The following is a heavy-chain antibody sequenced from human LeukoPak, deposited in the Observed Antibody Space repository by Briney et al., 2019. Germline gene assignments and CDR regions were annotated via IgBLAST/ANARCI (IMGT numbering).Heavy chain of an antibody. D-gene: IGHD3-10*01. V-gene: IGHV3-48*04. CDR1: GFPFSSYS. Sequence: GGSLSLSCAASGFPFSSYSVNWVRQPPEEGREWVSFISSSSLQSGITTYYADSVKGRFTISRENAKTSLYLQMNSLRAEDTAVYYCARVFGHYGSGLYYYGMDVWGQGTTVTVSS. J-gene: IGHJ6*02. CDR3: ARVFGHYGSGLYYYGMDV. CDR2: ISSSSLQSGITT.